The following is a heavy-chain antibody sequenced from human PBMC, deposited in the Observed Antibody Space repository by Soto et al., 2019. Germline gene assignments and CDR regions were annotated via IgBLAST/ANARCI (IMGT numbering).Heavy chain of an antibody. J-gene: IGHJ6*01. Sequence: LRLSCKGSGFTFRDYAISWVRQAPGKGLQWVGFMRAKAFGGTTEYATFVKGRFTISRDDSKSVAYLQMNSLETEDTAVYYCTREGAYTSPPYYYFYAMDVWGQGTRVTVSS. V-gene: IGHV3-49*04. CDR2: MRAKAFGGTT. CDR1: GFTFRDYA. D-gene: IGHD2-2*01. CDR3: TREGAYTSPPYYYFYAMDV.